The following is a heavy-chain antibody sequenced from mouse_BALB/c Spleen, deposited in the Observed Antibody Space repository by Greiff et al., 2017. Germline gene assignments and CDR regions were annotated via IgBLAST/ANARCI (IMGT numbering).Heavy chain of an antibody. V-gene: IGHV3-6*02. CDR1: GYSITSGYY. Sequence: EVQRVESGPGLVKPSQSLSLTCSVTGYSITSGYYWNWIRQFPGNKLEWMGYISYDGSNNYNPSLKNRISITRDTSKNQFFLKLNSVTTEDTATYYCAREYYGYSAYWGQGTLVTVSA. D-gene: IGHD2-2*01. J-gene: IGHJ3*01. CDR2: ISYDGSN. CDR3: AREYYGYSAY.